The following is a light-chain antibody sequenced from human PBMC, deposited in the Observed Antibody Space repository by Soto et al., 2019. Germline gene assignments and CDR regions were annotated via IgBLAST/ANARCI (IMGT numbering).Light chain of an antibody. J-gene: IGKJ1*01. CDR3: QQYSTYSWT. CDR2: KAS. CDR1: QSISSW. Sequence: DIQMTQSPSTLSASVGDRVTITCRASQSISSWLAWYQQKPGKAPKLLIYKASNLESGVRSRFSGSGSGTEFTLTISSLQPDDFATYYCQQYSTYSWTFGQGTQVEIK. V-gene: IGKV1-5*03.